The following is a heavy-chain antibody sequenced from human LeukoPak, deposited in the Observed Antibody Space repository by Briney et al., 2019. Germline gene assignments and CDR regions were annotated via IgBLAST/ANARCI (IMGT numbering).Heavy chain of an antibody. CDR2: IYYSGST. CDR3: ASSADTAMVPYYFDY. J-gene: IGHJ4*02. CDR1: GGSISSGDYY. D-gene: IGHD5-18*01. V-gene: IGHV4-30-4*01. Sequence: SETLSLTCTVSGGSISSGDYYWSWIRQPPGKGLEWIGYIYYSGSTYYNPSLKSRVTISVDTSNNQFSLKLSSVTAADTAVYYCASSADTAMVPYYFDYWGQGTLVTVSS.